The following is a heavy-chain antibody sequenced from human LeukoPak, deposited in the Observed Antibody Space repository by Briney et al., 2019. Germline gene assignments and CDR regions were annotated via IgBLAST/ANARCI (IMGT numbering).Heavy chain of an antibody. D-gene: IGHD3-10*01. J-gene: IGHJ4*02. CDR3: AREIPTYGSGMSY. CDR2: IYHSGRT. Sequence: SETLSLTCTVSGYSISSGYYWGWIRQPPGKGLEWIGSIYHSGRTFYNPSLKSRVTISVDTSKNQFSLKLTSVTAADTAVYYCAREIPTYGSGMSYWGQGTLVIVSS. CDR1: GYSISSGYY. V-gene: IGHV4-38-2*02.